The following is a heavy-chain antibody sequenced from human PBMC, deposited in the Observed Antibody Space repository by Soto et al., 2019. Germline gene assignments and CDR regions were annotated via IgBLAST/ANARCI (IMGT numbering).Heavy chain of an antibody. Sequence: ASVRVSCKASGCTCTSYARHWVRHDPGQRLEWMGWINAGNGNKKYSQKFQRRVTITRDTSASTAYMELSSLRSEDTAVYYCASDEPFSGSYCFDYWGQGSLGTVSS. D-gene: IGHD1-26*01. J-gene: IGHJ4*02. V-gene: IGHV1-3*01. CDR3: ASDEPFSGSYCFDY. CDR2: INAGNGNK. CDR1: GCTCTSYA.